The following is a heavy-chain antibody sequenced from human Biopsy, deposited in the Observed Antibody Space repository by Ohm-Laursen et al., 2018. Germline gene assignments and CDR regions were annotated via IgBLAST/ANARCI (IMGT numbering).Heavy chain of an antibody. CDR1: GGTFQKYG. Sequence: GASVKVSCKASGGTFQKYGVTWVRQAPGQGLEWMGWINTENGNTIYAQNLQGRVTMTADTSTSTAYMEVTSLRSDDTAVYYCARAKLEPVYYYYGMDDWGQGTLVTVSS. J-gene: IGHJ6*02. CDR2: INTENGNT. CDR3: ARAKLEPVYYYYGMDD. V-gene: IGHV1-18*01. D-gene: IGHD1-1*01.